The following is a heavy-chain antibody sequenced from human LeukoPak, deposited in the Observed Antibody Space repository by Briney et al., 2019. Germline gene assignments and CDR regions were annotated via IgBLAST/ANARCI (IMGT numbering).Heavy chain of an antibody. Sequence: GESLKISCKGSGYTFASYWIGWVRQMPGKGLEWMGIIYPGDSDTRYSPSFQGQVTISADNSISTAYLQWSSLKASDTAMYYCARGHLYDYSTTSYYFDYWGQGTLVTVSS. J-gene: IGHJ4*02. D-gene: IGHD5-12*01. CDR3: ARGHLYDYSTTSYYFDY. V-gene: IGHV5-51*01. CDR1: GYTFASYW. CDR2: IYPGDSDT.